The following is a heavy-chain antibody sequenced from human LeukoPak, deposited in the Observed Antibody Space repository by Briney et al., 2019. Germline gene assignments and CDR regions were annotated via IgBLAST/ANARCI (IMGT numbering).Heavy chain of an antibody. D-gene: IGHD6-6*01. CDR2: IIPIFGTA. V-gene: IGHV1-69*13. CDR1: GGTFSSHA. CDR3: ARYSSSPLYYFDY. Sequence: ASVKVSCKASGGTFSSHAISWVRQAPGQGLEWMGGIIPIFGTANYAQKFQGRVTITADESTSTAYMELSSLRSEDTAVYYCARYSSSPLYYFDYWGQGTLVTVSS. J-gene: IGHJ4*02.